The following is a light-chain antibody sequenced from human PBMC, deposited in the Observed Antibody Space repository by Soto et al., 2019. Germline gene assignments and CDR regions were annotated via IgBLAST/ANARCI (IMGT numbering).Light chain of an antibody. V-gene: IGKV3-20*01. CDR3: QQYGSSPQT. CDR2: AAS. Sequence: EIVLTQSPGTLSLSPGERATLSCRASQSVSYYLAWFQQKPGQAPRLLIYAASSRATGIPDRFSGSGSGTDFTLTISRLEPEDFAVYYCQQYGSSPQTFGQGTKVDIK. J-gene: IGKJ1*01. CDR1: QSVSYY.